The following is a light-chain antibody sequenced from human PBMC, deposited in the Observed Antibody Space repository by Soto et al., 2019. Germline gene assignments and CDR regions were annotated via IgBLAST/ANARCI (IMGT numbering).Light chain of an antibody. J-gene: IGKJ3*01. CDR3: QQYYSAPPGT. CDR2: AAS. Sequence: DIQMTQSPSSLSASVGDRVTITCRASQGIRNDLGWYQQKPGKAPKRLIYAASSLQSGVPSRFSGSGSGTEFTLTISSLQAEDVAVYYCQQYYSAPPGTFGPGTKVEI. CDR1: QGIRND. V-gene: IGKV1-17*01.